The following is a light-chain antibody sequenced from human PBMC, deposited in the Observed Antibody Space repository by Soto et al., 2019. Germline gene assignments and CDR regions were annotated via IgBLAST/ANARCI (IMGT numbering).Light chain of an antibody. CDR2: GAS. V-gene: IGKV3-20*01. CDR1: QSVSSSD. CDR3: QQYGSSIT. J-gene: IGKJ4*02. Sequence: EIVLTQSPSTLSLSPGERATLSCRASQSVSSSDLAWYQQKPGQAPRLLIYGASSRATGIPNRFSGSVSGTDLPLTSSRLEHEDLAEYYCQQYGSSITVGGGTRVDIK.